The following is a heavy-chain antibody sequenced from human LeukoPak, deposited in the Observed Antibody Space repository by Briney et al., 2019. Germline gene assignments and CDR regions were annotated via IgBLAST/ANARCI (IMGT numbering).Heavy chain of an antibody. CDR2: ITSNGDKT. J-gene: IGHJ4*02. CDR1: GFTFSSYA. D-gene: IGHD1-26*01. Sequence: GGSLRLSCAASGFTFSSYAMHWVRQAPGKGLEYVSAITSNGDKTYYGNSVKGRFTISSDNSKNTLYLQMGSLSIEDVAVYYCARGGATTLFDYWGQGTLVTVSS. CDR3: ARGGATTLFDY. V-gene: IGHV3-64*01.